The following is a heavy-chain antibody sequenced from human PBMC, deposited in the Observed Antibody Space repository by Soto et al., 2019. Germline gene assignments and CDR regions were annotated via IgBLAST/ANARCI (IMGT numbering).Heavy chain of an antibody. CDR2: IYYSGST. D-gene: IGHD2-21*01. CDR3: ARRWGGTFDY. V-gene: IGHV4-59*01. J-gene: IGHJ4*02. CDR1: GGSISSYY. Sequence: QVQLQESGPGLVKPSETLSLTCTVSGGSISSYYWSWIRQPPRKGLEWIGYIYYSGSTNYNPSLXSXVXIXLDTSKNQFSLKLSSVTAADTAVYYCARRWGGTFDYWGQGTLVTVSS.